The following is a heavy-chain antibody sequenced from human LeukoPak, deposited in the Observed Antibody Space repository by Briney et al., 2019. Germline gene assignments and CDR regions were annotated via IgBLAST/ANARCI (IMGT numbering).Heavy chain of an antibody. Sequence: SETLSLTCTVSGGSISSSSYSWGWIRQPPGKGLEWIGTINYRGSIYYNPTLKSRVTISLDTSKNQFSLKLSSVTAADTAVYYCARGYDFWSANYYMDVWGKGTTVTVSS. CDR2: INYRGSI. J-gene: IGHJ6*03. CDR3: ARGYDFWSANYYMDV. V-gene: IGHV4-39*07. CDR1: GGSISSSSYS. D-gene: IGHD3-3*01.